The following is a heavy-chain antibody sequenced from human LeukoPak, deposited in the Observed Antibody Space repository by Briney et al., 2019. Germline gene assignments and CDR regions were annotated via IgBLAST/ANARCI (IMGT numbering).Heavy chain of an antibody. Sequence: SETLSLTCTVSGGSISSYYWSWIRQPPGKGLEWIGYIYYSGSTNYNPSLKSRVTISVDTSKNQFSLKLSSVTAADMAVYYCARNSVDYGDYGDYFDYWGQGTLVTVSS. J-gene: IGHJ4*02. CDR1: GGSISSYY. CDR2: IYYSGST. CDR3: ARNSVDYGDYGDYFDY. D-gene: IGHD4-17*01. V-gene: IGHV4-59*08.